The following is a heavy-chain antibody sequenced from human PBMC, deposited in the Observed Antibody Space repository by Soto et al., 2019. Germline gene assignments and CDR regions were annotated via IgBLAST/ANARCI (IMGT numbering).Heavy chain of an antibody. D-gene: IGHD6-19*01. Sequence: QVQLVQSGAEVKKPGSSVKVSCKASGGTFSSYTISWVRQAPGQGLEWMGRIIPILGIANYAQKFQGRVTITANKSTSTAYMELSSLRSEDTAVYYCAVLAVAAQRYAFDIWGQGTMVTVSS. CDR1: GGTFSSYT. CDR3: AVLAVAAQRYAFDI. V-gene: IGHV1-69*02. J-gene: IGHJ3*02. CDR2: IIPILGIA.